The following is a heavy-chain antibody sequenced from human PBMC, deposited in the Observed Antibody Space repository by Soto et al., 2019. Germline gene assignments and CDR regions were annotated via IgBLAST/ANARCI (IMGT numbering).Heavy chain of an antibody. Sequence: QVQLVQSGAEVKKPGASVKVSCKASGYTFTTYAIHWVRQAPGQRLEWMGWINAGNGNTKYSQNFQGRVTIIRDTSASTAYMELSSLRSEDTAVYYCARGGMDLVTPKMVYWGQGTLVTVSA. CDR2: INAGNGNT. J-gene: IGHJ4*02. D-gene: IGHD2-21*02. CDR3: ARGGMDLVTPKMVY. V-gene: IGHV1-3*01. CDR1: GYTFTTYA.